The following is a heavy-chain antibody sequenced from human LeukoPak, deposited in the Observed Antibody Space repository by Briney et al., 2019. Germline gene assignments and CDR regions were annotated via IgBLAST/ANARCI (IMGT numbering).Heavy chain of an antibody. CDR3: AKDTTVAVARGVGDYYYGVDV. J-gene: IGHJ6*04. CDR2: ISGTGGST. Sequence: GGSLRLSCAASGFTFGSYAMSWVRQAPGKGLEWVSAISGTGGSTYYADSVKGRFTISRDNSRNTLYLQMNSLRAEDTAVYYCAKDTTVAVARGVGDYYYGVDVWGKGTTVTVSS. D-gene: IGHD6-19*01. V-gene: IGHV3-23*01. CDR1: GFTFGSYA.